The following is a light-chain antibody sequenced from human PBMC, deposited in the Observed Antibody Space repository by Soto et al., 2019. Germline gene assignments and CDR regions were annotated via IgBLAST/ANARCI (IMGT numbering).Light chain of an antibody. J-gene: IGLJ1*01. CDR1: SSDVGGYNY. V-gene: IGLV2-14*01. CDR2: EVS. Sequence: LTQPASVSGSPGQSITISCTGTSSDVGGYNYVSWYQQHPGKAPKLMIYEVSNRPSGVSNRFSGSKSGNTASLTISGLQAEDEADYYCSSYTSSRTLEYVFGTGTKVTVL. CDR3: SSYTSSRTLEYV.